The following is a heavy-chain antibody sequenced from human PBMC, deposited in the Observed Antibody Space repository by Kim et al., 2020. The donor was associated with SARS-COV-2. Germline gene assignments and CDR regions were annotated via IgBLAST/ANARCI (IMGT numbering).Heavy chain of an antibody. CDR2: IRGGCDFI. D-gene: IGHD1-1*01. CDR3: TRDNDYSFEH. CDR1: GFNFNTDP. J-gene: IGHJ2*01. V-gene: IGHV3-48*02. Sequence: GGSLRLSCAASGFNFNTDPLNWVRQAPGKGLEWIAHIRGGCDFIHYADSVRGRFTISRDNAKNSLFLQLNSLRDEDTAYYFCTRDNDYSFEHWGRGARV.